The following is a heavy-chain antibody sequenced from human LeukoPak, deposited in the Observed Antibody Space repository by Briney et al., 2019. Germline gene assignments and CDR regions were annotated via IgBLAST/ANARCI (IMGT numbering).Heavy chain of an antibody. CDR1: GFTFSSYA. CDR2: IYSGGST. J-gene: IGHJ4*02. Sequence: GGSLRLSRAASGFTFSSYAMSWVRQAPGKGLEWVSVIYSGGSTYYADSVKGRFTISRDNSKNTLYLQMNSLRAEDTAVYYCVKVLDWGQGTLVTVSS. V-gene: IGHV3-23*03. CDR3: VKVLD.